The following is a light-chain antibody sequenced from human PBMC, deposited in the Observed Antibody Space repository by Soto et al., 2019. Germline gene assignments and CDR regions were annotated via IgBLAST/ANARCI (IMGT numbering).Light chain of an antibody. Sequence: DIQLTQSPSSLSASVGDRVTMTCRASETISTFLNWYQQKPGKAPKLLIYAASTLQSGVPSRFSGSGSGTDFTLTISCLQSEDFATYYCQQYYSYLGTFGGGTKVDIK. V-gene: IGKV1-9*01. CDR3: QQYYSYLGT. CDR2: AAS. CDR1: ETISTF. J-gene: IGKJ4*01.